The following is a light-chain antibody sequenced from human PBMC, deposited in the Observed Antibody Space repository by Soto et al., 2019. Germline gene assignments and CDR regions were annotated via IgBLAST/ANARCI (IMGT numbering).Light chain of an antibody. CDR3: QQYNSYPLA. V-gene: IGKV1-5*01. CDR2: DAS. Sequence: TQSPGTLSLSPGERATLSCRASQSVSSSYLAWYQQKPGKTPKLLIYDASSLESGVPSRFSGSGSGTEFTLTISSLQPDDFATYYCQQYNSYPLAFGQGTKVEIK. J-gene: IGKJ1*01. CDR1: QSVSSS.